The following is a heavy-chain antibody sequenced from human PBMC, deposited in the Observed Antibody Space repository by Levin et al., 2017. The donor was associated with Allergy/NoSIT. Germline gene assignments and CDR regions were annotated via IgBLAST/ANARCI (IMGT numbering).Heavy chain of an antibody. D-gene: IGHD3-16*01. CDR3: AKEGGGAHYLNH. Sequence: GGSLRLSCAASGFDVDDYAMHWVRQAPGKGLEWVSGISWNGGSLDYADSVKGRFTISRDSAKNSVHLQMNSLRAEDTALYYCAKEGGGAHYLNHWGQGTLVTVSS. CDR2: ISWNGGSL. CDR1: GFDVDDYA. J-gene: IGHJ4*02. V-gene: IGHV3-9*01.